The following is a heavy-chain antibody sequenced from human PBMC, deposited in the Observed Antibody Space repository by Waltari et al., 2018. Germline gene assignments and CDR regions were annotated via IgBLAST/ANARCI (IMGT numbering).Heavy chain of an antibody. J-gene: IGHJ4*02. Sequence: QVQLVESGGGVVQPGGSLRLSCAASGFPFSSYGMHWVRQAPGKGLEWVAFIRYDGSNKYYADSVKGRFTISRDNSKNTLYLQMNSLRAEDTAVYYCAKEFVEIDYWGQGTLVTVSS. CDR3: AKEFVEIDY. CDR1: GFPFSSYG. D-gene: IGHD3-3*01. V-gene: IGHV3-30*02. CDR2: IRYDGSNK.